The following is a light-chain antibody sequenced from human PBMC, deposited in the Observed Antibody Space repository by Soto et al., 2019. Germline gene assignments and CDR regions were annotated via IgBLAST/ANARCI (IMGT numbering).Light chain of an antibody. CDR1: QSVSSW. V-gene: IGKV1-5*03. CDR2: KAS. CDR3: QQYNSYLLT. Sequence: DIQMTQSPSTLSASVGDRVTITCRASQSVSSWLAWYQQKPGKAPKLLIYKASSLESGVPSRFSGSGSGTEFTLTISSLQPDDFATYYCQQYNSYLLTFGGGTKVEIK. J-gene: IGKJ4*01.